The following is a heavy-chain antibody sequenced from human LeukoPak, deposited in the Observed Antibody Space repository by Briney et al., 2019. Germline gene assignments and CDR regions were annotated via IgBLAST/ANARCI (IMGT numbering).Heavy chain of an antibody. V-gene: IGHV3-11*01. CDR1: GFTFSDYY. D-gene: IGHD3-3*01. Sequence: PGGSLRLSCAASGFTFSDYYMSWIRQAPGKGLEWVSYISSSGSTIYYADSVKGRFTISRDNAKNSLYLQMNSLRAEDTAVYYCARVPDYDLWSPVDYWGQGTLVTVSS. CDR2: ISSSGSTI. J-gene: IGHJ4*02. CDR3: ARVPDYDLWSPVDY.